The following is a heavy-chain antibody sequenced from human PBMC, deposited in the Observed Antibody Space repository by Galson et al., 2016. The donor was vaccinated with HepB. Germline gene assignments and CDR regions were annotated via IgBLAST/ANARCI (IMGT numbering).Heavy chain of an antibody. V-gene: IGHV3-53*01. J-gene: IGHJ4*02. CDR2: IYRGGRT. D-gene: IGHD2-2*01. CDR1: GFTVSSTY. Sequence: CAASGFTVSSTYMSWVRQAPGKGLEWVSVIYRGGRTYYADSVKGRFTISRDNSKDTLYLQVNSLRAEDTAVYYCASDNARQLIFFDYWGQGTLVTVSS. CDR3: ASDNARQLIFFDY.